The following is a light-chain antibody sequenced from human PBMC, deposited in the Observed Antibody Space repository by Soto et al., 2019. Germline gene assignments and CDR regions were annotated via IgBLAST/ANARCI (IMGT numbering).Light chain of an antibody. CDR3: QEYTNWPPIT. V-gene: IGKV3-15*01. CDR1: QSVRSN. J-gene: IGKJ5*01. CDR2: GAS. Sequence: TQTPATLAVSPGERGTRACRASQSVRSNLAWYQQKPGQSPRLLIYGASTRATGIPARFSGSGSGTEFTLTISSLQSEDVAVYYCQEYTNWPPITFGQGTRL.